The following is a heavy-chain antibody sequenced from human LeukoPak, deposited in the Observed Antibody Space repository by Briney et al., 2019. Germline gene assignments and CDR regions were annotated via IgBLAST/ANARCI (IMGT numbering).Heavy chain of an antibody. D-gene: IGHD4-17*01. Sequence: ASVKVSCKASGGTFSSYAIGWVRQAPGQGLEWMGRIIPILGIANYAQKFQGRVTITADKSTSTAYMELSSLRSEDTAVYYCARSPAYGDHTLDHWGQGTLVTVSS. CDR3: ARSPAYGDHTLDH. V-gene: IGHV1-69*04. J-gene: IGHJ4*02. CDR2: IIPILGIA. CDR1: GGTFSSYA.